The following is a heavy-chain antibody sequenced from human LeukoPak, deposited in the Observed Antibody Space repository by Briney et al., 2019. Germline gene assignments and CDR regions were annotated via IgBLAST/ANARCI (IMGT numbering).Heavy chain of an antibody. CDR3: AKSSTHRYNWKSGQLHGSFDI. J-gene: IGHJ3*02. CDR1: GYTFTSYG. Sequence: GASVKVSCKASGYTFTSYGISWVRQAPGQGLEWMGWISAYNGNTNYAQKLQGRVTMTTDKSTSTAYMELGSLTSDDTAVYYCAKSSTHRYNWKSGQLHGSFDIWGQGTMVTVSS. D-gene: IGHD1-20*01. CDR2: ISAYNGNT. V-gene: IGHV1-18*01.